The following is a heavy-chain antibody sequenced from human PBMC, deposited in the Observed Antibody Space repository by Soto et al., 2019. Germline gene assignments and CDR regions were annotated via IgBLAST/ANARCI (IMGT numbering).Heavy chain of an antibody. Sequence: GGSLRLSCAASGFTFSSYGMIWVRQAPGKGLEWVSAVSGGGGTTYYADSVKGRFTISRDNSKSTLYLQMNSLRAEDTAVYYCAKDRLAGTTIPKEFDPWGQGALVTVAS. CDR1: GFTFSSYG. D-gene: IGHD1-1*01. J-gene: IGHJ5*02. CDR2: VSGGGGTT. CDR3: AKDRLAGTTIPKEFDP. V-gene: IGHV3-23*01.